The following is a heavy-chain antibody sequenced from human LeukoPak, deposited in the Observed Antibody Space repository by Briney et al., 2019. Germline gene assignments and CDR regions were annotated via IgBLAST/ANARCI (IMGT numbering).Heavy chain of an antibody. V-gene: IGHV3-30-3*01. D-gene: IGHD2-2*01. CDR2: ISYDGSNK. Sequence: WVRQAPGKGLEWVAVISYDGSNKYYADSVKGRFTISRDNSKNTLYLQMNSLRAEDTAVYYCARAQVPIVVVPAAIDYWGQGTLVTVSS. J-gene: IGHJ4*02. CDR3: ARAQVPIVVVPAAIDY.